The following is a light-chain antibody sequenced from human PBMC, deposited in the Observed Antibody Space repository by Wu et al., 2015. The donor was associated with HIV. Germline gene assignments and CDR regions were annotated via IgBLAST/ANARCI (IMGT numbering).Light chain of an antibody. CDR3: QQYGSYPYS. J-gene: IGKJ2*03. Sequence: EIVLTQSPGTLSLSPGERATLSCRASQSVYSSYLAWYQQKPGQAPRLLIYDASTRATGIPDKFSGSGSGTDFTLTISRLEPEDFAVYYCQQYGSYPYSFGRGDQAGDQT. CDR2: DAS. V-gene: IGKV3-20*01. CDR1: QSVYSSY.